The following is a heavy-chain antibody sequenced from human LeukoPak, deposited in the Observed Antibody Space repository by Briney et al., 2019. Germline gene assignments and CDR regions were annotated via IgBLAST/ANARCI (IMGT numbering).Heavy chain of an antibody. CDR3: AREGESYQFDY. Sequence: SETLSLTCTVSGYSISSGYYWGWIRQPPGKGLEWIGSIYHSGSTNYNPSLKSRVTISVDTSKNQFSLKLSSVTAADTAVYYCAREGESYQFDYWGQGTLVTVSS. J-gene: IGHJ4*02. D-gene: IGHD2-2*01. CDR1: GYSISSGYY. CDR2: IYHSGST. V-gene: IGHV4-38-2*02.